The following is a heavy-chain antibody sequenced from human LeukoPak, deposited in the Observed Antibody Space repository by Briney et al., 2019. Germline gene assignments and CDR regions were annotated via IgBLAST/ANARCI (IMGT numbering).Heavy chain of an antibody. CDR1: GGSISSYY. V-gene: IGHV4-59*01. CDR3: ASSVVRVDSSGWPFDY. CDR2: VYYSVST. Sequence: PSETLSLTCTVSGGSISSYYWSWIRQPPGKGLEWIGYVYYSVSTNYNPSLKSRVTISVDTSKNQFSLKLSSVTAADTAVYYCASSVVRVDSSGWPFDYWGPGTLVTVSS. J-gene: IGHJ4*02. D-gene: IGHD6-19*01.